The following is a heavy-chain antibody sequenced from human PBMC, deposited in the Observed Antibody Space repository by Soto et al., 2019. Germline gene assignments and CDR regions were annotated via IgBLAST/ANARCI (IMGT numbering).Heavy chain of an antibody. J-gene: IGHJ6*02. Sequence: PGESLKISCKGSQYNFMNFWVGWVRQMPGKGLEWMGIIFPADSDTRFSPSFQGRVTMSVDKSTYTAYLQWSSLDASDTAIYYCTAPLTSAMDVWGQGTPVTVSS. V-gene: IGHV5-51*01. CDR2: IFPADSDT. D-gene: IGHD4-4*01. CDR1: QYNFMNFW. CDR3: TAPLTSAMDV.